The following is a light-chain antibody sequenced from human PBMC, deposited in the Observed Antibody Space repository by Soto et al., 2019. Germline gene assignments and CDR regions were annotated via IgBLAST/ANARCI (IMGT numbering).Light chain of an antibody. CDR2: EVS. V-gene: IGLV2-14*01. CDR1: SSDVGSYNY. Sequence: LTQPASVSGSPGQSITISCTGTSSDVGSYNYVSWYQQHPGKAPKLMIYEVSDRPSGISSRFSGSKSGNTASLTISGLQTEDEADYYCSSYTSSNTLFGTGTKVTVL. CDR3: SSYTSSNTL. J-gene: IGLJ1*01.